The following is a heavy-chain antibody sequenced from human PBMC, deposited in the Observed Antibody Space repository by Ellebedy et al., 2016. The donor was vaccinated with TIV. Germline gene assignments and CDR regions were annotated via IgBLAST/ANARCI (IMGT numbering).Heavy chain of an antibody. J-gene: IGHJ6*02. CDR2: INSDAST. CDR1: GFTVSSNY. CDR3: ARDPEITMFRGVITYYGMDV. Sequence: PGGSLRLSCAASGFTVSSNYMSWVRQAPGKGLEWVSIINSDASTYYAGSVKGRFTISRDTSRNTVYILMSSLRAEDTAVYYCARDPEITMFRGVITYYGMDVWGQGTTVTVSS. V-gene: IGHV3-66*01. D-gene: IGHD3-10*01.